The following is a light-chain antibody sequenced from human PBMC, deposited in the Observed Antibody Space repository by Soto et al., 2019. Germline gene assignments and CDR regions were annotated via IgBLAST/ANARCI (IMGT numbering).Light chain of an antibody. CDR3: QQYYSYQT. Sequence: IHMTQSPSSLSASTGYIFTITCRASQGISSYLAWYQQKPGKAPKLLIYAASTLQSGVPSRLSGSGSGTDFTLTISCMQSEDFATYYCQQYYSYQTFGHGTKVDIK. J-gene: IGKJ1*01. V-gene: IGKV1-8*01. CDR1: QGISSY. CDR2: AAS.